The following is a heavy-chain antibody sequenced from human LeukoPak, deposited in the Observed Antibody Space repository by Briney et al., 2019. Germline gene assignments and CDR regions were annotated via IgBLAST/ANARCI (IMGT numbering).Heavy chain of an antibody. CDR1: GFTFSSYA. J-gene: IGHJ4*02. CDR3: ARDLQGIAAAGTSY. Sequence: PGGSLRLSCAASGFTFSSYAMHWVRQAPGKGLEWVAVISYDGSNKYYADSVKGRFTISRDNSKNTLYLQMNSLRAEDTAVYYCARDLQGIAAAGTSYWGQGTLVTVSS. D-gene: IGHD6-13*01. V-gene: IGHV3-30-3*01. CDR2: ISYDGSNK.